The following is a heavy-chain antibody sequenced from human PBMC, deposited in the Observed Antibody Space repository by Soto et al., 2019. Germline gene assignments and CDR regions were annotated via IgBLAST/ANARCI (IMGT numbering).Heavy chain of an antibody. V-gene: IGHV2-5*01. CDR1: GFSLTTSGVS. D-gene: IGHD6-25*01. Sequence: QITLKESGPTLVKPTQTLTLTCTFSGFSLTTSGVSVGWIRQPPGKALEWLASIYWNDDKRYSPPLKSRLTLTKDNSKNQVVLTMTNMDPVDTATYYCAYRVGSRGSFDYCGQGTLVTVSS. J-gene: IGHJ4*02. CDR3: AYRVGSRGSFDY. CDR2: IYWNDDK.